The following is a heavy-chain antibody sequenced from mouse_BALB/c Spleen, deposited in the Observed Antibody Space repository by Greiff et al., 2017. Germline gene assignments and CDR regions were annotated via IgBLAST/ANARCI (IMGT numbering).Heavy chain of an antibody. D-gene: IGHD2-14*01. CDR3: ARAPWVHWYFDV. CDR1: GFSLTSYG. J-gene: IGHJ1*01. CDR2: IWAGGST. Sequence: QVQLKESGPGLVAPSQSLSITCTVSGFSLTSYGVHWVRQPPGKGLEWLGVIWAGGSTNYNSALMSRLSISKDNSKSQVFLKMNSLQTDDTAMYYCARAPWVHWYFDVWGAGTTVTVSS. V-gene: IGHV2-9*02.